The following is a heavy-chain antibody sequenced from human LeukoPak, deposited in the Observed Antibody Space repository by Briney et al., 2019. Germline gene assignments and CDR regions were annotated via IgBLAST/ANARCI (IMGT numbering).Heavy chain of an antibody. Sequence: GASLQISCKGSGSSFTSYWIGWVRPLPGKGLEWMGIIYPGDSDTRYSPSFRGQVTISADKSISTAYLQWSSLKASDTAMYYRARRSDLSSSWFFDYWGQGTLVTVSS. J-gene: IGHJ4*02. D-gene: IGHD6-13*01. V-gene: IGHV5-51*01. CDR2: IYPGDSDT. CDR1: GSSFTSYW. CDR3: ARRSDLSSSWFFDY.